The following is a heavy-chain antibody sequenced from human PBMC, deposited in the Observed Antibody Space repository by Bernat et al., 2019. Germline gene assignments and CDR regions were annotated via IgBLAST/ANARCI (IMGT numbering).Heavy chain of an antibody. D-gene: IGHD3-10*01. Sequence: QVQLVQSGAEVKKPGASVKVSCKTSGYNFTTYGISWVRQAPGQGLQWVGWISANSGYTTYAQKFQGRVTMTTDTPTTTAYMELRSLKYDDAAVDYCARGLSAGSGSSVYFQYWGQCTLVSVSS. CDR1: GYNFTTYG. CDR2: ISANSGYT. V-gene: IGHV1-18*01. J-gene: IGHJ1*01. CDR3: ARGLSAGSGSSVYFQY.